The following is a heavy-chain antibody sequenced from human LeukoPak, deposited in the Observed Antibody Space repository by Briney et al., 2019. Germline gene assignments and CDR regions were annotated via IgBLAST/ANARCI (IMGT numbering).Heavy chain of an antibody. CDR3: ARSPPVEWLTAGGFDY. V-gene: IGHV4-34*01. Sequence: PSETLSLTCAVYGGSFSGYYWSWIRQPPGKGLEWIGEINHSGSTNYNPSLKSRVTISVDTSKNQFSLKLSSVTAADTAVYYCARSPPVEWLTAGGFDYWGQGTLVTVSS. J-gene: IGHJ4*02. CDR1: GGSFSGYY. CDR2: INHSGST. D-gene: IGHD3-3*01.